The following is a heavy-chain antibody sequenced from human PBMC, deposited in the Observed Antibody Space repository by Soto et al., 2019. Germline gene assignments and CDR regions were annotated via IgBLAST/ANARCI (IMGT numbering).Heavy chain of an antibody. Sequence: PGGSLRLSCAASGFTFSSYAMHWVRQAPGKGLEWVAVISYDGSNKYYVDSVKGRFTISRDIAKSSLYLQMNSLRAEDTAVYYCTTLYYFAFNYWGQGALVTVSS. CDR3: TTLYYFAFNY. J-gene: IGHJ4*02. CDR2: ISYDGSNK. CDR1: GFTFSSYA. D-gene: IGHD3-16*01. V-gene: IGHV3-30-3*01.